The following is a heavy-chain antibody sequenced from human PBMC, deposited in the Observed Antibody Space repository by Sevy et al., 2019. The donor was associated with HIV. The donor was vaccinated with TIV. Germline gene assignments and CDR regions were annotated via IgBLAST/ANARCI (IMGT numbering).Heavy chain of an antibody. D-gene: IGHD4-17*01. V-gene: IGHV3-33*01. Sequence: GGSLRLSCAASGFTFSSYGMHWVRQAPGKGLEWVAVIGYDGSNKYYADSVKGRFTISRDNSKNTLYLQMNSLRAEDTAVYYCAREIDYGGNSGFDYWGQGTLVTVSS. CDR3: AREIDYGGNSGFDY. CDR2: IGYDGSNK. J-gene: IGHJ4*02. CDR1: GFTFSSYG.